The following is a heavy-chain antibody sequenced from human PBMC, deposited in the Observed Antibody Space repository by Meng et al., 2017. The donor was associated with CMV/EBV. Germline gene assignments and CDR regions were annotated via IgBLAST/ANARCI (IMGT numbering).Heavy chain of an antibody. CDR2: ISSSSYI. CDR3: ARDQGVEDCSGGSCYSSFRWFDP. Sequence: GESLKISCAASGFTFSSYSMNWVRQAPGKGLEWVSSISSSSYIYYADSVKGRFTISRDNAKNTLYLQMNSLRAEDTAVYYCARDQGVEDCSGGSCYSSFRWFDPWGQGTLVTVSS. CDR1: GFTFSSYS. J-gene: IGHJ5*02. V-gene: IGHV3-21*01. D-gene: IGHD2-15*01.